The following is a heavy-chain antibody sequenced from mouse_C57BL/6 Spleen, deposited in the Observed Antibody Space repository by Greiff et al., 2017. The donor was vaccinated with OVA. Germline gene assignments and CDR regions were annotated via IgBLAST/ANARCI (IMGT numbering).Heavy chain of an antibody. D-gene: IGHD2-5*01. V-gene: IGHV1-64*01. Sequence: QVQLQQPGAELVKPGASVKLSCKASGYTFTSYWMHWVKQRPGQGLEWIGMIHPNSGSTNYNEKFKSKATLTVDKSSSTAYMQLSSLTSEDSAVYYCARRRLYSNYDCYAMDYWGQGTSVTVSS. J-gene: IGHJ4*01. CDR3: ARRRLYSNYDCYAMDY. CDR1: GYTFTSYW. CDR2: IHPNSGST.